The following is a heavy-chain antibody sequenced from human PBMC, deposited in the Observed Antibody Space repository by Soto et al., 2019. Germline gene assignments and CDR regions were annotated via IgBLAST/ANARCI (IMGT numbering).Heavy chain of an antibody. D-gene: IGHD3-10*01. CDR3: ARAQFGEPNNIDY. Sequence: GGSLRLSCAASGFTVSSNYMSWVRQAPGKGLEWVSVIYSGGSTYYADSVKGRFTISRDNSKNTLYLQMNSLRAEDTAVYYCARAQFGEPNNIDYWGQGTLVTVSS. J-gene: IGHJ4*02. V-gene: IGHV3-53*01. CDR1: GFTVSSNY. CDR2: IYSGGST.